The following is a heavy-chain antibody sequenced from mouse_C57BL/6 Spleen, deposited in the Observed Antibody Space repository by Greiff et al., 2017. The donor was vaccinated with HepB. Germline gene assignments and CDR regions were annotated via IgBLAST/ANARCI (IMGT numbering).Heavy chain of an antibody. J-gene: IGHJ3*01. CDR2: IHPNSGST. CDR1: GYTFTSYW. CDR3: ARSEYDYDSWFAY. V-gene: IGHV1-64*01. Sequence: QVQLQQPGAELVKPGASVKLSCKASGYTFTSYWMHWVKQRPGQGLEWIGMIHPNSGSTNYNEKFKSKATLTVDKSSSTAYMQLSSLTSEDSAVYDCARSEYDYDSWFAYWGQGTLVTVSA. D-gene: IGHD2-4*01.